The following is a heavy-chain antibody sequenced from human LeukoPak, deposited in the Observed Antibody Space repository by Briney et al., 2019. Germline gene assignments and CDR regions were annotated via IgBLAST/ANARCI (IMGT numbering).Heavy chain of an antibody. CDR3: ARDGSPLYYSSSWYAFDI. Sequence: ASVKVSCKASGYTFTSYGISWVRQAPGQGLEWMGIINPSGGSTSYAQKFQGRVTMTRDMSTSTVYMELSSLRSEDTAVYYCARDGSPLYYSSSWYAFDIWGQGTMVTVSS. D-gene: IGHD6-13*01. V-gene: IGHV1-46*01. CDR1: GYTFTSYG. CDR2: INPSGGST. J-gene: IGHJ3*02.